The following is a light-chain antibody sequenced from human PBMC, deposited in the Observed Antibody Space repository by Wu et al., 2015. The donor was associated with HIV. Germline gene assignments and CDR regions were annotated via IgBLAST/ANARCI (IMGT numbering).Light chain of an antibody. V-gene: IGKV3-11*01. J-gene: IGKJ4*01. CDR2: DAS. CDR3: QQHTSWAPPLT. Sequence: EIVLTQSPASLSLSPGERAIPSCRASQSVSAYLAWYQQLPGQAPRLLIYDASKRATGVPDRFSGSGSGTDFTLTISSLEPEDFAIYFCQQHTSWAPPLTFGGGTKVEIK. CDR1: QSVSAY.